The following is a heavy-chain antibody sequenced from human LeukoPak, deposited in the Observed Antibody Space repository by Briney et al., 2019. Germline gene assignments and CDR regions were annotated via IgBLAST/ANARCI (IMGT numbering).Heavy chain of an antibody. Sequence: PGGSLRLSCAASGFTFSSYGMHWVRQAPGKGLEWVAVISYDGSNKYYADSVKGRFTISRDNSENTLYLQMNSLRAEDTAVYYCAKDSSVDAFDIWGQGTMVTVSS. J-gene: IGHJ3*02. V-gene: IGHV3-30*18. CDR1: GFTFSSYG. CDR2: ISYDGSNK. D-gene: IGHD3-22*01. CDR3: AKDSSVDAFDI.